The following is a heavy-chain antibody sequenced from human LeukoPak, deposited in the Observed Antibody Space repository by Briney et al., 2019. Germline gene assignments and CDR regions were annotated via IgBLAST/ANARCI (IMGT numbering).Heavy chain of an antibody. J-gene: IGHJ4*02. D-gene: IGHD6-19*01. CDR2: IGSSGSTI. CDR3: ASGGSIAVATWVDY. CDR1: GFTFSSYE. Sequence: GGSLRLSCAASGFTFSSYEMNWVRQAPGKGLEWVSYIGSSGSTIYYADSVKGRFTISRDNAKNSLYLQMNSLRAEDTAVYYCASGGSIAVATWVDYWGQGTLVIVSS. V-gene: IGHV3-48*03.